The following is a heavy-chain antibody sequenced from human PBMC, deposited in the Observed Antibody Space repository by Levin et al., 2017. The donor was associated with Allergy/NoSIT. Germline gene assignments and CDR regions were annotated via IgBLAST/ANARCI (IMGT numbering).Heavy chain of an antibody. CDR2: ISHSGST. V-gene: IGHV4-34*01. CDR3: ARETTANDY. J-gene: IGHJ4*02. CDR1: GGSFSGYY. Sequence: LSQTLSLTCAVYGGSFSGYYWSWIRQPPGKGLEWIGEISHSGSTTYNPSLKNRVTISVDTSKNQFSLKLHSVTAADTAVYYCARETTANDYWGQGTLVTVSS. D-gene: IGHD2/OR15-2a*01.